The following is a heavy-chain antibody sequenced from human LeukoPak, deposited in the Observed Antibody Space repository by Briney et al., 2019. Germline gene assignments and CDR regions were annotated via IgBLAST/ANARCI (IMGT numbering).Heavy chain of an antibody. D-gene: IGHD1-1*01. J-gene: IGHJ3*02. V-gene: IGHV3-7*01. Sequence: GGSLRLSCAASGFTFSSYWMSWVRQAPGKGLEWVANIKQDGCEKYYVDSVKGRFTISRDNAKNSLYLQMNSLRAEDTAVYYCARVLTWNDVSVDAFDIWGQGTMVTVSS. CDR1: GFTFSSYW. CDR3: ARVLTWNDVSVDAFDI. CDR2: IKQDGCEK.